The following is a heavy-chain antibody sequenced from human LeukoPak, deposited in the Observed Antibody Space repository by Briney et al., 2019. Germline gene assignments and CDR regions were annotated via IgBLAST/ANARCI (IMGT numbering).Heavy chain of an antibody. D-gene: IGHD1-1*01. CDR3: ARAGENWNDDPDAFDI. J-gene: IGHJ3*02. CDR1: GYTFTGYY. Sequence: GASVKVSCKASGYTFTGYYMHWVRQAPGQGLEWMGWINPNSGGTNYAQKFQGWVTMTRDTSISTAYMELSRLRSDDTAVYYCARAGENWNDDPDAFDIWAQGTMVTVSS. CDR2: INPNSGGT. V-gene: IGHV1-2*04.